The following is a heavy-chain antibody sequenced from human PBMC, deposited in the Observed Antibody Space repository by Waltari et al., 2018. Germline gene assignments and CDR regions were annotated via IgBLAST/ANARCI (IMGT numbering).Heavy chain of an antibody. J-gene: IGHJ4*02. CDR2: ISHSGST. V-gene: IGHV4-4*02. CDR3: ARGALFIPFDY. CDR1: GGSISSSHW. Sequence: QVQLQESGPGLVKPSGTLALTCAVSGGSISSSHWWSWVRQPPGKGLEGIGEISHSGSTNYNPSPKSRVIRSVDKSKNQCSRKLSAVTAADTAVYYCARGALFIPFDYWGQGTLVTVSS. D-gene: IGHD2-21*01.